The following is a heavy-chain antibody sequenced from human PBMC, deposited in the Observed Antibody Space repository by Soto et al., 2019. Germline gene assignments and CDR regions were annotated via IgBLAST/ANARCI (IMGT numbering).Heavy chain of an antibody. CDR1: GGTFSSYA. J-gene: IGHJ3*02. V-gene: IGHV1-69*01. CDR2: IIPIFGTA. CDR3: ARGRSGSYYDAPDAFDI. Sequence: QVQLVQSGAEVKKPGSSVKVSCKASGGTFSSYAISWVRQAPGQGLEWMGGIIPIFGTANYAQKFRGRVTLTADESTSTAYMELSSLRSEDTAVYYCARGRSGSYYDAPDAFDIWGQGTMVTVSS. D-gene: IGHD1-26*01.